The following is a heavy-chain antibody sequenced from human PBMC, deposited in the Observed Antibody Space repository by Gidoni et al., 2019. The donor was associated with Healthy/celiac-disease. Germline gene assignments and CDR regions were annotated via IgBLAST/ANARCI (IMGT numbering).Heavy chain of an antibody. CDR1: GYTFTSYA. Sequence: QVQLVQSGAEVKKPGASVKVSCKASGYTFTSYAMHWVRQAPGQRLEWMGWINAGNGNTKYSQKFQGRVTITRDTSASTAYMELSSLRSEDTAVYYCARGGGYSSGWYRLDPWGQGTLVTVSS. CDR2: INAGNGNT. V-gene: IGHV1-3*01. CDR3: ARGGGYSSGWYRLDP. J-gene: IGHJ5*02. D-gene: IGHD6-19*01.